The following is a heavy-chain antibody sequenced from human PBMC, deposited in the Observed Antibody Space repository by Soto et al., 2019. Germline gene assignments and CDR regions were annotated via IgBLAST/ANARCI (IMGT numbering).Heavy chain of an antibody. D-gene: IGHD3-22*01. V-gene: IGHV1-18*01. Sequence: ASVKVSCKASGYTFTSYGISWVRQAPGQGLEWMGWISAYNGNTNYAQKLQGRVTMTTDTSTSTAYMELRSLRSDDTAVYYCARMSGRDSSGDPELYYYCGMDVWGQGTTVTVSS. CDR1: GYTFTSYG. J-gene: IGHJ6*02. CDR3: ARMSGRDSSGDPELYYYCGMDV. CDR2: ISAYNGNT.